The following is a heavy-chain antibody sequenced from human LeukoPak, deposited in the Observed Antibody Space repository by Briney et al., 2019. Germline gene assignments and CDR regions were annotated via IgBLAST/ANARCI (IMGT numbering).Heavy chain of an antibody. Sequence: GGSLRLSCAASGFTFSSYSMNWVRQAPGKGLEGVSSISSSSCYIYYADSVKGRFTISRDNAKNSLYLQMNSLRAEDTAVYYCAGRRIVGATKDAFDIWGQGTMVTASS. CDR1: GFTFSSYS. J-gene: IGHJ3*02. V-gene: IGHV3-21*01. CDR2: ISSSSCYI. D-gene: IGHD1-26*01. CDR3: AGRRIVGATKDAFDI.